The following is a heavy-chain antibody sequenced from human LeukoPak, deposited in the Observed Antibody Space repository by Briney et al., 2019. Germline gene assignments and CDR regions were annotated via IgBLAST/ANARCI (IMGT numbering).Heavy chain of an antibody. D-gene: IGHD2-15*01. V-gene: IGHV4-61*02. Sequence: SETLSLTCTVSGGSISNTNYYWSWIRQPAGKGLEWIGRIYTSGSTNYNPSLKSRVTMSVDTSKNQFSLKLSSVTAADTAVYYCARDGIDYCSGGSCYSYFDYWGQGTLVTISS. CDR3: ARDGIDYCSGGSCYSYFDY. CDR1: GGSISNTNYY. J-gene: IGHJ4*02. CDR2: IYTSGST.